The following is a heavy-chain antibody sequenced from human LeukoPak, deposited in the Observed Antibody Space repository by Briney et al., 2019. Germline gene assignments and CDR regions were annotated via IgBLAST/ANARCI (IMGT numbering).Heavy chain of an antibody. Sequence: GGSLRLSCEASGITFTNAWMNWVRQAPGKGLQWVGRIKTKTDGGTTDYAAPVKGRFTISREDSKNTLYLQMNGLKTEDTAVYYCTTGDCSGDSCYSEYFDYWGQGTPVTVSS. CDR1: GITFTNAW. J-gene: IGHJ4*02. V-gene: IGHV3-15*01. CDR3: TTGDCSGDSCYSEYFDY. CDR2: IKTKTDGGTT. D-gene: IGHD2-15*01.